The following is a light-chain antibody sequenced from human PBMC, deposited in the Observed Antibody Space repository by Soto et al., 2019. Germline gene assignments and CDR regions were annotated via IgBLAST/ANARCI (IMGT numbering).Light chain of an antibody. J-gene: IGKJ4*01. CDR2: DAS. CDR1: QSVSSS. Sequence: EMVLTQSPATLSLSPGERVTLSCRASQSVSSSLSWFQHKPGQPPRLLIYDASNRATGIPARFSGSGSGTYYTHTISSLEPEDFAVYYCQQRRNGLTFGGGTKVEIK. CDR3: QQRRNGLT. V-gene: IGKV3-11*01.